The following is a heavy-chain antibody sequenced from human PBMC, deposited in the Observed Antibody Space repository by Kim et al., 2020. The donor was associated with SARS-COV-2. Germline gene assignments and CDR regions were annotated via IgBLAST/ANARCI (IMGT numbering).Heavy chain of an antibody. CDR3: VRSRSYYFDS. V-gene: IGHV1-2*02. CDR1: GYSLTDYF. J-gene: IGHJ4*02. D-gene: IGHD6-13*01. Sequence: ASVKVSCKASGYSLTDYFTSWVRQAPGQGLAWMGWISPLSGDTEFSEKFQGRVNLTLDTSINTAYMELSSLAPDDTAIYFCVRSRSYYFDSWGQGSLVTV. CDR2: ISPLSGDT.